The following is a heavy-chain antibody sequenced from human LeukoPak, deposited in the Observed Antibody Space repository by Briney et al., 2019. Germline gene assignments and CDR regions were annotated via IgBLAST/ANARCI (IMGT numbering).Heavy chain of an antibody. CDR2: IYYSGST. CDR1: GGSISSSSYY. D-gene: IGHD6-19*01. Sequence: SETLCLTCTVSGGSISSSSYYWGWIRQPPGQGLEWIGSIYYSGSTYYNPSLKSRVTISVDTSKNQFSLKLSSVTAADTAVYYCARQAYSSGCYRSGAFDIWGQGTMVTVSS. CDR3: ARQAYSSGCYRSGAFDI. J-gene: IGHJ3*02. V-gene: IGHV4-39*01.